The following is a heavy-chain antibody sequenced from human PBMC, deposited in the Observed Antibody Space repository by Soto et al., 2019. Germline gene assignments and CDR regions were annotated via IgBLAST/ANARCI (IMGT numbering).Heavy chain of an antibody. V-gene: IGHV4-39*01. CDR1: VESISSSSYY. J-gene: IGHJ4*02. CDR3: ARQRTTVVTQAYFDH. D-gene: IGHD2-21*02. CDR2: IYYSGRT. Sequence: ETLSLSCLVSVESISSSSYYWGWILQPPGKGLEWIGSIYYSGRTYYNPTFKSRVTISIDTSKNQFSLKLSSVTATDTAVYYCARQRTTVVTQAYFDHWGQGALVTVSS.